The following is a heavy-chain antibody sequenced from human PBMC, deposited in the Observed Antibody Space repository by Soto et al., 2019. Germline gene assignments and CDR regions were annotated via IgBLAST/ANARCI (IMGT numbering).Heavy chain of an antibody. CDR3: ARGITCSSTSCYEGSYYYMDV. V-gene: IGHV4-39*01. D-gene: IGHD2-2*01. J-gene: IGHJ6*03. CDR1: GGSISSSSYH. Sequence: SETLSLTCTVSGGSISSSSYHWGWIRQPPGKGLEWIGKIYYSGSTNYNPSLKSRVTVSVDTSKNQFSLKLSSVTAADTAVYYCARGITCSSTSCYEGSYYYMDVWGKGTTVTVSS. CDR2: IYYSGST.